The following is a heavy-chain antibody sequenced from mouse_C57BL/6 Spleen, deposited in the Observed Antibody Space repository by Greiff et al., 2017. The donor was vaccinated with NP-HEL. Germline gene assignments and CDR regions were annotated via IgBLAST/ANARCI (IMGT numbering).Heavy chain of an antibody. J-gene: IGHJ1*03. V-gene: IGHV7-3*01. D-gene: IGHD2-1*01. CDR1: GFTFTDYY. CDR2: IRNKANGYTT. CDR3: ARYGDGNYRNWYIDD. Sequence: EVQLVESGGGLVQPGGSLSLSCAASGFTFTDYYMSWVRQPPGKALEWLGFIRNKANGYTTEYSASVQGRFTISRDNSQSILYLQMNALRAEDSATDYCARYGDGNYRNWYIDDWGTGTTVTVSS.